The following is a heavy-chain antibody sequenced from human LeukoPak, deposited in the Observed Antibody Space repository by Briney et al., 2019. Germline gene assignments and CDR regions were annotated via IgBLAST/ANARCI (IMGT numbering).Heavy chain of an antibody. Sequence: GGSLRLSCAASGSTFSSYSMNWVRQAPGKGLEWVSSISSSSSYIYYADSVKGRFTISRDNAKNSLYLQMNSLRAEGTAVYYCARDLRQQLGYGMDVWGQGTTVTVSS. CDR2: ISSSSSYI. CDR3: ARDLRQQLGYGMDV. J-gene: IGHJ6*02. V-gene: IGHV3-21*01. CDR1: GSTFSSYS. D-gene: IGHD6-13*01.